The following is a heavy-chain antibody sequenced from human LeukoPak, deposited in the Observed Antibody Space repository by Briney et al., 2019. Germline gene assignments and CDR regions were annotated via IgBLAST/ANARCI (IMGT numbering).Heavy chain of an antibody. CDR3: AKLAKYFYGSETYYFFEH. Sequence: PGGSLRLSCAASGFTFSSYWMSWVRQAPGKGLEWVANIKQDGSEKYYVDSVKGRFTISRDNAKNSLYLQMHSLRVEDTAVYYCAKLAKYFYGSETYYFFEHWGQGTPVTASS. D-gene: IGHD3-10*01. CDR2: IKQDGSEK. V-gene: IGHV3-7*01. CDR1: GFTFSSYW. J-gene: IGHJ4*02.